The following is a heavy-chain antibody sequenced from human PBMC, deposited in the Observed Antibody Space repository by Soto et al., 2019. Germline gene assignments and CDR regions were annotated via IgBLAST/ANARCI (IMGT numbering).Heavy chain of an antibody. CDR3: ARDRSGYCSGGSCYSVGYYGMDV. CDR2: IYYSGST. Sequence: SETLSLTCTVSGGSISSYYWSWIRQPPGKGLEWIGYIYYSGSTNYNPSLKSRVTISVDTSMNQFSQKLSSVTAADTAVYYCARDRSGYCSGGSCYSVGYYGMDVWGQGTTVTVSS. V-gene: IGHV4-59*01. J-gene: IGHJ6*02. D-gene: IGHD2-15*01. CDR1: GGSISSYY.